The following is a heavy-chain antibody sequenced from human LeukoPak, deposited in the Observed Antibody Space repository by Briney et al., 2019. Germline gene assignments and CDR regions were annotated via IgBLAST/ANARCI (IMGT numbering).Heavy chain of an antibody. D-gene: IGHD1-26*01. J-gene: IGHJ3*02. CDR1: GYTFTNYA. V-gene: IGHV1-18*01. Sequence: ASVKVSCKASGYTFTNYAISWVRQAPGQGLEWMGWISAYNGNTKYTQKFQGRVTMTRDTSTSTAYMELSRLRSDDTAVYYCARGDNGRGAFDIWGQGTMVTVSS. CDR2: ISAYNGNT. CDR3: ARGDNGRGAFDI.